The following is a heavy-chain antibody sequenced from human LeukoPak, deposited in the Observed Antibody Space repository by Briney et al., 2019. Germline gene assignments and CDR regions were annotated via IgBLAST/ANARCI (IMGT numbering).Heavy chain of an antibody. CDR1: GGSISSYY. J-gene: IGHJ4*02. CDR3: ARGGAARLIRPFDY. CDR2: LYISGST. V-gene: IGHV4-4*07. Sequence: KASETLSLTCSVSGGSISSYYWNWIRQPAGKGLEWIGRLYISGSTDYNPSLKSRVTISVDTSKNQFPLKLSSVTAADTAVFYCARGGAARLIRPFDYWGQGTLVTVSS. D-gene: IGHD6-6*01.